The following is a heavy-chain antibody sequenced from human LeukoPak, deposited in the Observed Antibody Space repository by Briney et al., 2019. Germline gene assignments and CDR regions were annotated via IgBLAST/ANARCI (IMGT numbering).Heavy chain of an antibody. D-gene: IGHD3-10*01. CDR1: GFTFSTYS. V-gene: IGHV3-7*01. J-gene: IGHJ4*02. Sequence: GGSLRLSCAASGFTFSTYSMHWVRQAPGKGLEWVANIKQDGSDKYYVDSVKGRFTISRDNAQNSLHLQMNSLRVEGTAVYYCAILRGGNYWGQGALVTVSS. CDR2: IKQDGSDK. CDR3: AILRGGNY.